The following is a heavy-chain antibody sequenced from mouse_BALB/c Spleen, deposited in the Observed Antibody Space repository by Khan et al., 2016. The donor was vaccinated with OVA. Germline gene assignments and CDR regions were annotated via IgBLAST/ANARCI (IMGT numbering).Heavy chain of an antibody. Sequence: VELVESGPGLVAPSQSLSITCTISGFSLTNYGVHWVRQPPGKGLEWLVVIWSDGSTTYNSALKSRLTISKDNSECQVFLKMNSLQTDDTAMYFCARQPYYHYNIMDYWGQGTSVTVSS. J-gene: IGHJ4*01. D-gene: IGHD2-10*01. CDR2: IWSDGST. V-gene: IGHV2-6-1*01. CDR3: ARQPYYHYNIMDY. CDR1: GFSLTNYG.